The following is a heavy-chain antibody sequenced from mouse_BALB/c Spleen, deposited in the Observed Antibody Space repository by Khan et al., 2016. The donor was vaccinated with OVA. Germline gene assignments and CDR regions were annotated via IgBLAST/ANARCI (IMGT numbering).Heavy chain of an antibody. CDR2: INPSNGYT. V-gene: IGHV1-4*01. D-gene: IGHD2-14*01. Sequence: VQLVESGAELARPGASVKMSCKASGYTFTSYTIHWIKKRPGQGLEWIGYINPSNGYTNYNQKFKDKATLTTDKSYTTAYLPLSSLTSDDSAVYNCVRDGAYHRNDGWVAYWGQGTLVTVSA. CDR3: VRDGAYHRNDGWVAY. J-gene: IGHJ3*01. CDR1: GYTFTSYT.